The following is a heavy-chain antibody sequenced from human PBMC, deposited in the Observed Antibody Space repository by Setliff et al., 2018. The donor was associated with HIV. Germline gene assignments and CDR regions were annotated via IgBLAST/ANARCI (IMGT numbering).Heavy chain of an antibody. J-gene: IGHJ3*02. CDR2: MYYSGST. CDR1: GGSISSSSYY. V-gene: IGHV4-39*07. D-gene: IGHD3-16*02. Sequence: PSETLFLTCTVSGGSISSSSYYWGWVRQPPGKGLEWIGSMYYSGSTYYTPSLKSRITISLDTSKNQFSLRMRSVTAADTAVYYCARDSRLSYRKIHDAFDIWGQGTMVTVSS. CDR3: ARDSRLSYRKIHDAFDI.